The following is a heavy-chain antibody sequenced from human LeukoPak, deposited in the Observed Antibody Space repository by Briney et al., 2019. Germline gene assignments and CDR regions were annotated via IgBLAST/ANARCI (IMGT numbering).Heavy chain of an antibody. D-gene: IGHD5-12*01. V-gene: IGHV4-39*01. J-gene: IGHJ4*02. CDR2: MSYSGST. CDR3: AAQYSGYVRLDY. Sequence: PSETLSLTCTVSGGSISSSGYSWGWIRQPPGKGLDWIGSMSYSGSTYYNPSLKSRVSTSVDTSKNQFSLKVSSVTAADTAVYYCAAQYSGYVRLDYWGQGTLVTVSS. CDR1: GGSISSSGYS.